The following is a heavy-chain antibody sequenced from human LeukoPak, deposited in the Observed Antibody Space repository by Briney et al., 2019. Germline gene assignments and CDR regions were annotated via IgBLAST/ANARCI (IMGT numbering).Heavy chain of an antibody. CDR3: AKDRPNYDFWSGYSTAFDY. CDR2: ISGSGGST. Sequence: GGSLRLSCAASGFTFSSYAMSWVRQAPGKGLEWVSAISGSGGSTYYADSVKGRLTISRDNSKNTLYLQMNSLRAEDTAVYYCAKDRPNYDFWSGYSTAFDYWGQGTLVTVSS. D-gene: IGHD3-3*01. J-gene: IGHJ4*02. CDR1: GFTFSSYA. V-gene: IGHV3-23*01.